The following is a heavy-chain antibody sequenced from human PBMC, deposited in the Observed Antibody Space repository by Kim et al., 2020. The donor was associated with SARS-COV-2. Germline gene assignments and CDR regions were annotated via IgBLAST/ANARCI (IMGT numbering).Heavy chain of an antibody. J-gene: IGHJ6*02. CDR1: GYSFTSYW. CDR2: IDPSDSYT. Sequence: GESLKISCKGSGYSFTSYWISWVRQMPGKGLEWMGRIDPSDSYTKYSPSFQGHVTISADKSISTAYLQWGSLKASDTAMYYCAGRRPGLYYGMDVWGQGTTVTVSS. V-gene: IGHV5-10-1*01. D-gene: IGHD7-27*01. CDR3: AGRRPGLYYGMDV.